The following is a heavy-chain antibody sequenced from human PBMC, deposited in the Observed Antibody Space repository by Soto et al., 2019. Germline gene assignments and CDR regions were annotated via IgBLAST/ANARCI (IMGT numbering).Heavy chain of an antibody. CDR3: ARHEGAYCGGDCYSGWFDP. Sequence: GESLKISCKGSGYSFTSYWIGWVRQMPGKGLEWMGIIYPGDSDTRYSPSFQGQVTISADKSISTAYLQWSSLKASDTAMYCCARHEGAYCGGDCYSGWFDPWGQGTLVTVSS. D-gene: IGHD2-21*02. V-gene: IGHV5-51*01. CDR1: GYSFTSYW. J-gene: IGHJ5*02. CDR2: IYPGDSDT.